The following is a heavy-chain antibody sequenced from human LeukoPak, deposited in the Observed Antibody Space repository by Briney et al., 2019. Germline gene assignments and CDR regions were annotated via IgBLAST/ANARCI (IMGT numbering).Heavy chain of an antibody. CDR2: IYTSGST. Sequence: SETLSLTCTVSGGSISSYYWSWIRQPAGKGLEWIGRIYTSGSTNYNPSLKSRVTMSVDTSKNQFSLKLSSVTAADTAVYYCARDKTFYYGSGSYLSYYYYMDVWGKGTTVTISS. D-gene: IGHD3-10*01. V-gene: IGHV4-4*07. CDR3: ARDKTFYYGSGSYLSYYYYMDV. CDR1: GGSISSYY. J-gene: IGHJ6*03.